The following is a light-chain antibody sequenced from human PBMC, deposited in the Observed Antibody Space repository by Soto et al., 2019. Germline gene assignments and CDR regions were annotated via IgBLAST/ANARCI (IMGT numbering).Light chain of an antibody. V-gene: IGLV2-14*01. Sequence: QSALTQPASVTGSPGQTITISCTGTSSYVGGYNYVSWYQQYPGKASKLMIYDDTNRPSGVSNRFSGSKSGNTASLTISGLQAEDEADYYCGSYRITAAVFGTGTKVTVL. CDR3: GSYRITAAV. CDR1: SSYVGGYNY. CDR2: DDT. J-gene: IGLJ1*01.